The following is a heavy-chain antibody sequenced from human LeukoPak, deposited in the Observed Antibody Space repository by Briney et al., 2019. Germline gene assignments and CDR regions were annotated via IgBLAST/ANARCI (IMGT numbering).Heavy chain of an antibody. D-gene: IGHD6-13*01. CDR1: GGPISSSSYY. Sequence: SETLSLTCTVSGGPISSSSYYWGWIRQPPGKGLEWIGSIYYSGSTYYNPSLKSRVTISVDTPKNQFSLKLSSVTAADTAVYYCARHVWQQLVAWFDPWGQGTLVTVSS. CDR2: IYYSGST. CDR3: ARHVWQQLVAWFDP. J-gene: IGHJ5*02. V-gene: IGHV4-39*01.